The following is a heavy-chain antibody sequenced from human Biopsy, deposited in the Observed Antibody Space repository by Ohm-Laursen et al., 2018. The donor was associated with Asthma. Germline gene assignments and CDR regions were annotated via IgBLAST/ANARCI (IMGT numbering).Heavy chain of an antibody. D-gene: IGHD5-18*01. CDR2: IYYSGET. V-gene: IGHV4-31*01. CDR1: GASITTSPSY. CDR3: ARNLPGYTYGPFED. J-gene: IGHJ4*02. Sequence: PSDTLSLTCTVSGASITTSPSYWSWLRLLPGKGLEWIGCIYYSGETFFNPSLKNPLFMSLDSSKDQFSLKMTSVTAADTAVYFCARNLPGYTYGPFEDWGQGTLVTVSS.